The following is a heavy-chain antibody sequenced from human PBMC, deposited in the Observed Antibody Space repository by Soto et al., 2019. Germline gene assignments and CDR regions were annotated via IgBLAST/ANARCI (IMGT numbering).Heavy chain of an antibody. CDR2: VIPIFGTA. Sequence: QVQLVQSGAEVKKPGSSVKVSCKASGGTFSSYAISWVRQAPGQGLEWMGGVIPIFGTANYAQKCQGRVTITADKATSTAYMELSSLISEDTAVYYCAKHSYGYVDWFDPWGQGTLVTVSS. V-gene: IGHV1-69*06. J-gene: IGHJ5*02. D-gene: IGHD5-18*01. CDR1: GGTFSSYA. CDR3: AKHSYGYVDWFDP.